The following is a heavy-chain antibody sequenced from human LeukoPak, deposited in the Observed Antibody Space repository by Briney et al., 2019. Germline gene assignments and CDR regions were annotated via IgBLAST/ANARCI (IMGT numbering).Heavy chain of an antibody. CDR1: GFTFSSYE. D-gene: IGHD6-19*01. CDR2: ISNSGSST. Sequence: PGGSLRLSCAASGFTFSSYEMNWVRQAPGKGLEWVSGISNSGSSTYYADSVKGRFTISRDNSKNTLYLQLSSLRADDTAVYYCAKGSGSGWYGWFAPWGQGTLVTVSS. J-gene: IGHJ5*02. V-gene: IGHV3-23*01. CDR3: AKGSGSGWYGWFAP.